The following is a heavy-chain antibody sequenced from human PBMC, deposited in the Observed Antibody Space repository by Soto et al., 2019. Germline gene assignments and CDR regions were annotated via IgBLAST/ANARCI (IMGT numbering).Heavy chain of an antibody. CDR3: ARVQDRYGSNSRYGMDV. J-gene: IGHJ6*02. CDR2: IWYDGSNK. Sequence: PGGSLRLSCAASGFTFSSYGMHWVRQAPGKGLEWVAVIWYDGSNKYYADSVRGRFTISRDNSRYTLYLQMNSLRAEDTAVYYCARVQDRYGSNSRYGMDVWGQGTTVTVSS. D-gene: IGHD2-15*01. V-gene: IGHV3-33*01. CDR1: GFTFSSYG.